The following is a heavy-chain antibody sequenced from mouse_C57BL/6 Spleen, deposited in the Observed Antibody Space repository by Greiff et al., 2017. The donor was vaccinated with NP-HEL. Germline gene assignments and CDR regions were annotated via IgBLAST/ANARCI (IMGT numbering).Heavy chain of an antibody. Sequence: VQLQESGADLAKPGASVKLSFKASGYTFTSYWMHWVKQKPGQGLEWIGYINPSSGYTKYNQKFKDKATLTADKSSSTAYMQLSSLTYEDSAVYYCARETYGNDFDVWGRGTTVTVSS. CDR2: INPSSGYT. D-gene: IGHD2-10*02. J-gene: IGHJ1*03. CDR1: GYTFTSYW. CDR3: ARETYGNDFDV. V-gene: IGHV1-7*01.